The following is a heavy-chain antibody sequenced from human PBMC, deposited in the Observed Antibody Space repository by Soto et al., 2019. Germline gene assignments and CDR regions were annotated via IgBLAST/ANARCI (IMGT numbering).Heavy chain of an antibody. D-gene: IGHD3-10*01. CDR2: INPDGSGT. Sequence: EVQVVESGGFLVQPGGSLRLSCAASGFTFSRYWMQWVRQAPGKGLVWVSRINPDGSGTTYADSVKGRFTISRDNAKNTLYLQMNSLRAEDTALYYCARSVHPSYGSGGLFTYYFDYIGQGTLVTVSS. CDR3: ARSVHPSYGSGGLFTYYFDY. V-gene: IGHV3-74*01. CDR1: GFTFSRYW. J-gene: IGHJ4*02.